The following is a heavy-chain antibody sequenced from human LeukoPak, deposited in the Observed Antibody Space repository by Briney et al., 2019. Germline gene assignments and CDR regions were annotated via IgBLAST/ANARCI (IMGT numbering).Heavy chain of an antibody. Sequence: GGSLRLSCTASGFTFSNYWMSGVRQAPGKGLEWVANIKQDGSVQYYVDSVKGRFTISRDNAKNSLYLQMNSLRAEDTAVYYCARKWAVPGSSYFDHWGQGTLVTVSS. CDR3: ARKWAVPGSSYFDH. CDR1: GFTFSNYW. V-gene: IGHV3-7*03. CDR2: IKQDGSVQ. J-gene: IGHJ4*02. D-gene: IGHD6-19*01.